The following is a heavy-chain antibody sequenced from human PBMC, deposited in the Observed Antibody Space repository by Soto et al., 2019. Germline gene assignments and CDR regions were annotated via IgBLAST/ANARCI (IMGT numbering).Heavy chain of an antibody. CDR2: ISTSNGNT. Sequence: QVQLVQSGAEVKKPGASVKVSCKASGYTFSSYGLSWVRQAPGQGLEWMGWISTSNGNTYYAQKVQGRVTMTRDTSTTTAYMELRSLTSDDTAVYYCARDFYQTSRSNWYDVFDYWGQGTLVTVSS. D-gene: IGHD1-20*01. CDR1: GYTFSSYG. CDR3: ARDFYQTSRSNWYDVFDY. V-gene: IGHV1-18*01. J-gene: IGHJ4*02.